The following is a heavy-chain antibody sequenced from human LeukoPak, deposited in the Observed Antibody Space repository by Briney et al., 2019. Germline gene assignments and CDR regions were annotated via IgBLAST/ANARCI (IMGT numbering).Heavy chain of an antibody. V-gene: IGHV3-7*01. J-gene: IGHJ3*02. CDR3: VRDSGYYDSSGPRSCAFDI. CDR1: GFTFSSYW. Sequence: PGGSLRLSCAASGFTFSSYWMTWVRQAPGKGLEWVANIKQDGSEKYYVDSVKGRFTISRDNAKNSLYLQMNSLRAEDTAVYYCVRDSGYYDSSGPRSCAFDIWGQGTMVTVSS. D-gene: IGHD3-22*01. CDR2: IKQDGSEK.